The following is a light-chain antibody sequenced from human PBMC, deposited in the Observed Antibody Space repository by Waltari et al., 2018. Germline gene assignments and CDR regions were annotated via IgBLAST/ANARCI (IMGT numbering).Light chain of an antibody. CDR3: QQYITTLT. J-gene: IGKJ4*01. V-gene: IGKV4-1*01. Sequence: DIVMTQSPDSLSVSLGERATINCKSGQSLLYNSNNKNYLAWYQQKPGQPPKWLIYWGSVRAAGVPDRFSGSGSGTDCTLTISSLQPEDVAVYYCQQYITTLTFGGGTKVEIK. CDR1: QSLLYNSNNKNY. CDR2: WGS.